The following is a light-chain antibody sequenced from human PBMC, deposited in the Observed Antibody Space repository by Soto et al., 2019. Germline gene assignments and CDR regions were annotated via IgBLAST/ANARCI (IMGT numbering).Light chain of an antibody. CDR3: QQYKKWPRT. CDR1: QSVSTN. V-gene: IGKV3-15*01. Sequence: IVMTHSPDSLSVSPGEIATLSFRASQSVSTNLAWYQQKPGQAPRLLIYAASTRATGIPARFSGSGSGTEFTLTISSLQSEDFAVYYCQQYKKWPRTFGHGTKVDIK. J-gene: IGKJ1*01. CDR2: AAS.